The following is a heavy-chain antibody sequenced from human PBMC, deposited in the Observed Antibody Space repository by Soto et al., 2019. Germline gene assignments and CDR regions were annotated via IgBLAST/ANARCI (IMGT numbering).Heavy chain of an antibody. D-gene: IGHD5-12*01. CDR1: GDSVGRGGHY. CDR3: ARDAGLTSGLDY. Sequence: QVHLQESGPGLVKPSQTLSVSCTVSGDSVGRGGHYWTWIRQHPGKGLEWIGYIDYTGSTSYNPSLESRSSISVDRSKNQFSLKLRSVTAADTAVYYCARDAGLTSGLDYWGQGTLITVSS. CDR2: IDYTGST. V-gene: IGHV4-31*03. J-gene: IGHJ4*02.